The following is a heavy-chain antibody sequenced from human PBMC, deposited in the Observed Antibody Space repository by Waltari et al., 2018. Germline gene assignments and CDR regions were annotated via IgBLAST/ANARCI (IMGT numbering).Heavy chain of an antibody. CDR1: GFTFSSYG. CDR3: AKDTKAAGTIDY. Sequence: QVQLVESGGGVVQPGRSLRLSCAASGFTFSSYGMHWVRQAPGKGLEWGAVIWYDGSSEYDSDSVKGRFTISRDNSNNTLYLQMNSRRAEDTAVYYCAKDTKAAGTIDYWGQGTLVTVSS. V-gene: IGHV3-33*06. CDR2: IWYDGSSE. D-gene: IGHD6-13*01. J-gene: IGHJ4*02.